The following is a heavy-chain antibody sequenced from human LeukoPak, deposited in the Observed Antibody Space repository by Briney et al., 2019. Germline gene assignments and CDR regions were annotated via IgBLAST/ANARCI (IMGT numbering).Heavy chain of an antibody. CDR3: ARHLSSGSYCPYYFDY. CDR1: GYSFTSYW. CDR2: IYPGDSDT. D-gene: IGHD3-10*01. Sequence: GESLKISCKGSGYSFTSYWIGWVRQMPGKGLEWMGIIYPGDSDTRYSPSFQGQVTISADRSISTAYLQWSSLKASDTAMYYCARHLSSGSYCPYYFDYWGQGTLVTVSS. V-gene: IGHV5-51*01. J-gene: IGHJ4*02.